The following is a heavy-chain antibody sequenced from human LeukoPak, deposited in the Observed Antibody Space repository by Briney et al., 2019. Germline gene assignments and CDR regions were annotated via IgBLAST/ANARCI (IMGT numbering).Heavy chain of an antibody. CDR1: GYTFTNYY. CDR3: AREEEGGTFDY. Sequence: ASVKVSFKASGYTFTNYYMHWVRQAPGQGLEWMGIIRHSGGTIYTQKFQGRGAMTVDTSTSTVYMELSSLRSEDTALYYCAREEEGGTFDYWGQGTLVTVSS. CDR2: IRHSGGT. D-gene: IGHD3-16*01. V-gene: IGHV1-46*01. J-gene: IGHJ4*01.